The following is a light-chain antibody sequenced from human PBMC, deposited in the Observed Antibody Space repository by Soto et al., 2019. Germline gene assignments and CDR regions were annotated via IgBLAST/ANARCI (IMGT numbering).Light chain of an antibody. J-gene: IGKJ3*01. V-gene: IGKV3-15*01. Sequence: EVVMTQSPATLSASPGERVILSCRASQNIGSNLAWYQQRPGQAPRLLMYGASTRATGIPARFSGSGSGTEFTLTISSLQSEDFAVYYCQQYNNWPFTFGPGTKVDIK. CDR3: QQYNNWPFT. CDR1: QNIGSN. CDR2: GAS.